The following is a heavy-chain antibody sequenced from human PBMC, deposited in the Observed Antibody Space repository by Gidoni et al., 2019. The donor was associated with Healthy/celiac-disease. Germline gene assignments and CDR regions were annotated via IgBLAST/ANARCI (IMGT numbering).Heavy chain of an antibody. CDR2: ISSSSSYI. CDR1: GSTFSSYS. V-gene: IGHV3-21*01. J-gene: IGHJ5*02. D-gene: IGHD6-13*01. Sequence: EGQLVGSGGGLVKPGGSLRLSGAASGSTFSSYSMNWVRQAPGKGLQLVSSISSSSSYIYYADSVKGRFTISRDNAKNSLYLQMNSLRADDTAVYYCARDPVMAAASGWWFDPWGQGTLVTVSS. CDR3: ARDPVMAAASGWWFDP.